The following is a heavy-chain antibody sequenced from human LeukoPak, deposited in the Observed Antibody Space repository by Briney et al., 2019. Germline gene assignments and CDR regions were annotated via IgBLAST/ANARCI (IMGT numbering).Heavy chain of an antibody. J-gene: IGHJ3*02. V-gene: IGHV4-59*01. D-gene: IGHD5-24*01. CDR3: AREKMARGDAFDI. CDR2: IYYSGST. CDR1: GGSISSYY. Sequence: PSETLSLTCTVSGGSISSYYWSWIRQPPGKGLEWIGHIYYSGSTNYNPSLKSRVTISVDTSKNQFSLKLSSVTAADTAVYYCAREKMARGDAFDIWGQGTMVTVSS.